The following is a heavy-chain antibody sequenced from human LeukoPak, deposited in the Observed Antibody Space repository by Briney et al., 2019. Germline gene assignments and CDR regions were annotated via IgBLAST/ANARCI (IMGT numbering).Heavy chain of an antibody. V-gene: IGHV4-34*01. Sequence: SETLSLTCAVYGGSFSGYYWSWIRQPPGKGLEWIGEINHSGSTNYNPSLKSRVTISVDTSKNQFSLKLSSVTAADTAVYYCARVGYSGYFDYWGQGTLVTVSS. J-gene: IGHJ4*02. D-gene: IGHD1-26*01. CDR2: INHSGST. CDR3: ARVGYSGYFDY. CDR1: GGSFSGYY.